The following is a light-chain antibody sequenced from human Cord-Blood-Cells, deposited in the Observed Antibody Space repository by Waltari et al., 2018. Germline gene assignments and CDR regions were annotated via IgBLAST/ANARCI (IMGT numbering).Light chain of an antibody. CDR3: AAWDDSLSGVV. V-gene: IGLV1-47*01. Sequence: QSVLTQPPSASGTPGQRVTISCSGSSSNIGSNYVYWYQQLPGTPPKLLFYRNNQRPSGVPDRFSGSKSGTSASLAISGLRSEDEADYYCAAWDDSLSGVVFGGGTKLTVL. CDR2: RNN. CDR1: SSNIGSNY. J-gene: IGLJ2*01.